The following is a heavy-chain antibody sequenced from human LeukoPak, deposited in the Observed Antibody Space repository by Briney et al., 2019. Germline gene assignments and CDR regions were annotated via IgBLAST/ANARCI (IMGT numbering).Heavy chain of an antibody. Sequence: SETLSLTCTVSGGSISNYYWSWIRQPPGKGLEWIGFIHSNRGANYNASLNSRATISRDTSSSQVSLKLTSVTAADTAVYYCASSNLGSLGQFDPWGQGTLVTVSS. CDR3: ASSNLGSLGQFDP. CDR2: IHSNRGA. D-gene: IGHD3-10*01. J-gene: IGHJ5*02. V-gene: IGHV4-59*01. CDR1: GGSISNYY.